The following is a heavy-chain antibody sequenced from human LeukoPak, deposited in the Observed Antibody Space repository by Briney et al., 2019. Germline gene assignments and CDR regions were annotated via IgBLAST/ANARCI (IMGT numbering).Heavy chain of an antibody. CDR2: IYYSGST. CDR3: ARSSGSFYYYYYGMDV. D-gene: IGHD3-22*01. V-gene: IGHV4-59*01. J-gene: IGHJ6*02. Sequence: TSETLSLTCTVSGVSISSYYWSWIRQPPGKGLEWIGYIYYSGSTNYNPSLKSRVTISVDTSKNQFSLKPSSVTAADTAVYYCARSSGSFYYYYYGMDVWGQGTTVTVSS. CDR1: GVSISSYY.